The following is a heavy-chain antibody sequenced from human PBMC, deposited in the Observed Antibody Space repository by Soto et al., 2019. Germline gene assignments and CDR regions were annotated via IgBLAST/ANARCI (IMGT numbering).Heavy chain of an antibody. V-gene: IGHV3-74*01. J-gene: IGHJ1*01. CDR1: GFSFNNYW. CDR2: INSDGSIR. CDR3: VGVRRDGYNY. Sequence: EVQLVESGGGLVQPGGSLRLSCAASGFSFNNYWMFWVRQPPGKGLVWVSHINSDGSIRTYADSVKGRFTISRDNAKNTLNLQMNSLGAEDTGLYYCVGVRRDGYNYWGQGTLVTVSS. D-gene: IGHD5-12*01.